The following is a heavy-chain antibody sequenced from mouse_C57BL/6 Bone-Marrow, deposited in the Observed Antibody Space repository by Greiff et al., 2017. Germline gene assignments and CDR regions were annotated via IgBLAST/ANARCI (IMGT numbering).Heavy chain of an antibody. CDR2: IDPTDSYT. D-gene: IGHD1-1*01. Sequence: QVQLQQPGAELVMPGASVKLSCKASGYTFTSYWMHWVKQRPGQGLEWIGEIDPTDSYTNYNQKFKGKSTLTVDKSSSTAYMQLSSLTSEDSAVYFCARYPPHYYGSSHWYFDVWGTGTTVTVSS. CDR1: GYTFTSYW. J-gene: IGHJ1*03. CDR3: ARYPPHYYGSSHWYFDV. V-gene: IGHV1-69*01.